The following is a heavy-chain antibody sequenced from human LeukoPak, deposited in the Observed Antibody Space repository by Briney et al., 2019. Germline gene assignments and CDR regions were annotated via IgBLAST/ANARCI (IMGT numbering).Heavy chain of an antibody. CDR1: GYTFTSYG. D-gene: IGHD2-2*01. V-gene: IGHV1-18*01. J-gene: IGHJ5*02. Sequence: ASVKVSCKASGYTFTSYGISWVRQAPGQGLEWMGWISAYNGNTNYAQKLQGRVTMTTDTSTSTAYMELRGLRSDDTAVYYCARDHCSSTSCYSALNWFDPWGQGTLVTVSS. CDR3: ARDHCSSTSCYSALNWFDP. CDR2: ISAYNGNT.